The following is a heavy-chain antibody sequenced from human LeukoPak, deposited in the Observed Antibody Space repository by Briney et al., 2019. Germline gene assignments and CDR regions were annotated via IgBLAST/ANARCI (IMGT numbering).Heavy chain of an antibody. D-gene: IGHD3-10*01. CDR1: GFTFSNYG. J-gene: IGHJ3*02. Sequence: GGSLRLSCAASGFTFSNYGMHWVRQAPGKGLEWVSYISSSGSTIYYADSVKGRFTISRDNAKNSLYLQMNSLRAEDTAVYYCASRITMVRGVIITKGAFDIWGQGTMVTVSS. CDR3: ASRITMVRGVIITKGAFDI. V-gene: IGHV3-48*04. CDR2: ISSSGSTI.